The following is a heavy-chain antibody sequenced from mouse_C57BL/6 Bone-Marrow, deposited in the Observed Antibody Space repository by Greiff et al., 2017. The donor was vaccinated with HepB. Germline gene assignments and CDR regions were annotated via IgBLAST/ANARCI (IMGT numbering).Heavy chain of an antibody. V-gene: IGHV3-6*01. CDR2: ISYDGSN. Sequence: ESGPGLVKPSQSLSLTCSVTGYSITSGYYWNWIRQFPGNKLEWMGYISYDGSNNYNPSLKNRISITRDTSKNQFVLKLNSVTTEDTATYYCARGGFITTVVAEVDFDYWGQGTTLTVSS. J-gene: IGHJ2*01. CDR1: GYSITSGYY. CDR3: ARGGFITTVVAEVDFDY. D-gene: IGHD1-1*01.